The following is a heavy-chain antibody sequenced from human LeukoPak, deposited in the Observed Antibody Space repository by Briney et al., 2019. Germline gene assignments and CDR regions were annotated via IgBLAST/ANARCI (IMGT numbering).Heavy chain of an antibody. CDR1: GFTFSDHY. V-gene: IGHV3-72*01. CDR2: TRNKAKSYTT. J-gene: IGHJ4*02. D-gene: IGHD3-16*01. Sequence: GGSLRLSCAASGFTFSDHYMDWVRQAPGKGLEWVGRTRNKAKSYTTEYAASVKGRFTISRDDSKNSLYLQMNSLKTEDTAVYYCASIGYITSDFRYWGQGTLVTVSS. CDR3: ASIGYITSDFRY.